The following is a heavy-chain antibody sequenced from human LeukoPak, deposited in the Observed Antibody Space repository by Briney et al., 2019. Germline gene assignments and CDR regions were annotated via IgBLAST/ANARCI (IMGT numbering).Heavy chain of an antibody. Sequence: KPGGSLRLSCAASGFTFSSYEMNWVRQAPGKGLEWVSSISSSSSYIYYADSVKGRFTISRDNAKNSLYLQMNSLRAEDTAVYYCARDTDYYGMDVWGQGTTVTVSS. CDR3: ARDTDYYGMDV. CDR1: GFTFSSYE. J-gene: IGHJ6*02. V-gene: IGHV3-21*01. CDR2: ISSSSSYI. D-gene: IGHD4-11*01.